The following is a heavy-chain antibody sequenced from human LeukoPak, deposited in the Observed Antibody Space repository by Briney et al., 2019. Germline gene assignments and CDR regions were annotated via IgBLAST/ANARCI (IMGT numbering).Heavy chain of an antibody. Sequence: GGSLRLSCAASGFTFSSYWMHWVRQAPGKGLVWVSRINSDGSSTNYADSVKGRFTISRDNAKNSLYLQMNSLRAEGTAVYYCAREVVAAATHWFDPWGQGTLVTVSS. V-gene: IGHV3-74*01. CDR2: INSDGSST. CDR1: GFTFSSYW. J-gene: IGHJ5*02. D-gene: IGHD6-13*01. CDR3: AREVVAAATHWFDP.